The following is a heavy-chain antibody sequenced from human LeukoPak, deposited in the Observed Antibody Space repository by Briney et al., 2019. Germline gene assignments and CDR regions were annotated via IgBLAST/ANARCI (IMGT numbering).Heavy chain of an antibody. J-gene: IGHJ4*02. CDR3: ARVHWEGWLQFDY. Sequence: SQTLSLTCTVSGGSISNGGYYWSWLRQPPGKGLEWIGYIYYSGSTNYNPSLKSRVTISVDTSKNQFSLKLSSVTAAGTAVYYCARVHWEGWLQFDYWGQGTLVTVSS. V-gene: IGHV4-61*08. D-gene: IGHD5-24*01. CDR2: IYYSGST. CDR1: GGSISNGGYY.